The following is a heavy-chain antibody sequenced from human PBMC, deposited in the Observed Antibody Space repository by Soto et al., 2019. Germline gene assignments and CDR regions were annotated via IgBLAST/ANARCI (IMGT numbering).Heavy chain of an antibody. J-gene: IGHJ3*02. CDR1: GGSINNGGYS. D-gene: IGHD3-9*01. CDR2: ISHGGNT. Sequence: QLQLQESGSRLVRPSQTLPLSCTVSGGSINNGGYSWSWLRQPPGKGLEWIGYISHGGNTYYNPSLRSRVIMSIDKSKNHFSLGLKSVTAADTATYYCARTSYDILTGRLDAFDIWGQATMVTVSS. V-gene: IGHV4-30-2*01. CDR3: ARTSYDILTGRLDAFDI.